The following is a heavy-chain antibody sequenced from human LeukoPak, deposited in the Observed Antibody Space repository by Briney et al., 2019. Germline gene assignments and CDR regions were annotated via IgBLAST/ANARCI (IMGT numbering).Heavy chain of an antibody. J-gene: IGHJ4*02. CDR2: MNPNSGNT. D-gene: IGHD5-18*01. V-gene: IGHV1-8*02. CDR3: ARGLDTQPVDY. CDR1: GYTFTSYG. Sequence: ASVKVSCKASGYTFTSYGISWVRQAPGQGLEWMGWMNPNSGNTGYAQKFQGRVTMTRNTSISTAYMELSSLRSEDTAVYYCARGLDTQPVDYWGQGTLVTVSS.